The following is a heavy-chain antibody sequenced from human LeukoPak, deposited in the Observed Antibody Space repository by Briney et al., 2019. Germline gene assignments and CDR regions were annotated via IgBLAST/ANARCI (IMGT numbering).Heavy chain of an antibody. CDR3: AGRKPYYFDY. CDR1: GGSISSGDYY. CDR2: IYYSGST. V-gene: IGHV4-30-4*01. D-gene: IGHD1-14*01. Sequence: SETLSLACTVSGGSISSGDYYWSWIRQPPGKGLEWIGYIYYSGSTYYNPSLKSRVTISVDTSKNQFSLKLSSVTAADTAVYYCAGRKPYYFDYWGQGTLVTVSS. J-gene: IGHJ4*02.